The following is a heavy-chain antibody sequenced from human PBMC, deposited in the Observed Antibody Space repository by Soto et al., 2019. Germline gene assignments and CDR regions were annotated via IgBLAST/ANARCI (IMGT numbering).Heavy chain of an antibody. CDR2: IYSGGST. Sequence: GSLRLSCAASGFTVSSNYMSWVRQAPGKGLEWVSVIYSGGSTYYADSVKGRFTISRDNSKNTLYLQMNSLRAEDTAVYYCARPMEKPGRYYYYGMDVWGQGTTVTVSS. D-gene: IGHD3-3*01. V-gene: IGHV3-53*01. CDR3: ARPMEKPGRYYYYGMDV. CDR1: GFTVSSNY. J-gene: IGHJ6*02.